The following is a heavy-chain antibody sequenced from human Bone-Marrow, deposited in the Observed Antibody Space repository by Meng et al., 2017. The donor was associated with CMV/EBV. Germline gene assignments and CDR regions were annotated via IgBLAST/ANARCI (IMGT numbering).Heavy chain of an antibody. V-gene: IGHV3-30*02. D-gene: IGHD6-6*01. CDR2: IRYDGSNK. CDR1: GFTSSSYG. J-gene: IGHJ6*02. CDR3: AKVEEQLVGPHSGMDV. Sequence: GGSLRLSCAASGFTSSSYGMHWVRQAPGKGLEWVAFIRYDGSNKYYADSVKGRFTISRDNSKNTLYLQMNSLRAEDTAVYYCAKVEEQLVGPHSGMDVWGQGTTVTVSS.